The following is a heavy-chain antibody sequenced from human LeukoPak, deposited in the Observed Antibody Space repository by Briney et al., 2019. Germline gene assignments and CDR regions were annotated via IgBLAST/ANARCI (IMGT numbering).Heavy chain of an antibody. J-gene: IGHJ4*02. CDR3: ATHIYYDILTGHPAALGY. V-gene: IGHV4-34*01. Sequence: SETLSLTCAVYGGSFSGYYWSWIRQPPGKGLEWIGEINHSGSTTYNPSLKSRVTISVDTSKNQFSLTLSSVTAADTAVYYCATHIYYDILTGHPAALGYWGQGTLVTVSS. D-gene: IGHD3-9*01. CDR1: GGSFSGYY. CDR2: INHSGST.